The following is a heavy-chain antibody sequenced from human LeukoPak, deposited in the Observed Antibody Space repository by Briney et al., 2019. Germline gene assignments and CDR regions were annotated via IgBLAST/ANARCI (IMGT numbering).Heavy chain of an antibody. V-gene: IGHV3-23*01. Sequence: GGSLRLSCVASGFTFSNYAMSWVRQAPGKGLEWVSGISGSGGTTYYADSAKGRFTITRDNSKNTLYLRRSSLRVEDTAIYYCVKGSTAMVTYYFNYWGQGTLVTVSS. D-gene: IGHD5-18*01. J-gene: IGHJ4*02. CDR2: ISGSGGTT. CDR3: VKGSTAMVTYYFNY. CDR1: GFTFSNYA.